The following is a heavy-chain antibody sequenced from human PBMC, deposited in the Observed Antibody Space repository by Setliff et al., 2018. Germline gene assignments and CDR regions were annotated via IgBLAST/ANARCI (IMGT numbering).Heavy chain of an antibody. CDR3: ARDRITIFGVVIPFDY. Sequence: PSETLSLTCTVSGGSISSGGYYWSWIRQHPGKGLEWIGYIYYSGSTYYNPSLKSRVTRSVDTSKNQFSLKLSSVTAADTAVYYCARDRITIFGVVIPFDYWGQGTLVTVSS. V-gene: IGHV4-31*03. CDR2: IYYSGST. J-gene: IGHJ4*02. D-gene: IGHD3-3*01. CDR1: GGSISSGGYY.